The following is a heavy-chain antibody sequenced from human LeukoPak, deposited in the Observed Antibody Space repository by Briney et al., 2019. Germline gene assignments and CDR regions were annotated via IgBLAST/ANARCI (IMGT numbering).Heavy chain of an antibody. CDR2: IHHSGST. Sequence: VKPSETLSHICSLSCVPICCYYWYWLGQPPGKGLEWIGFIHHSGSTNYNPSLESRFTISIDTSKNQFSLKLNTVPAADTAVYYCAGLGYSSGWYVDYWGQGALVTVS. J-gene: IGHJ4*02. CDR3: AGLGYSSGWYVDY. V-gene: IGHV4-59*08. CDR1: CVPICCYY. D-gene: IGHD6-19*01.